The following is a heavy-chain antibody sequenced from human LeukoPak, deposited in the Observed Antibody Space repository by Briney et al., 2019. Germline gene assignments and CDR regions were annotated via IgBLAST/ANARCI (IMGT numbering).Heavy chain of an antibody. V-gene: IGHV3-21*04. D-gene: IGHD2-21*02. CDR3: AKSSIVVVTAIALRFDY. Sequence: GGSLRLSCAASGFTFSRHSMNWVRQAPGKGLEWVSTISSSSSHIYYADSVKGRFTISRDNAKNSLYLQMNSLRAEDTAVYYCAKSSIVVVTAIALRFDYWGQGTLVTVSS. J-gene: IGHJ4*02. CDR1: GFTFSRHS. CDR2: ISSSSSHI.